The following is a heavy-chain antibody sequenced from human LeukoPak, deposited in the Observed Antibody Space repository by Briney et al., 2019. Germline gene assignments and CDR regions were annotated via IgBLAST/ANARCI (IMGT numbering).Heavy chain of an antibody. J-gene: IGHJ6*02. CDR1: GFTFSSYA. D-gene: IGHD3-16*01. V-gene: IGHV3-30-3*01. CDR2: ISYDGSNK. CDR3: ARDGALSEGNYYYYYGMDV. Sequence: QAGGSLRLSCAASGFTFSSYAMHWVRQAPGKGLEWVAVISYDGSNKYYADSVKGRFTISRDNSKNTLYLQMNSLRAEDTAVYYCARDGALSEGNYYYYYGMDVWGQGTTVTVSS.